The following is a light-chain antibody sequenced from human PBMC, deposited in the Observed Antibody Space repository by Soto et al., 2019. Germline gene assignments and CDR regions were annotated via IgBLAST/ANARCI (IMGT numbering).Light chain of an antibody. V-gene: IGKV3-11*01. Sequence: IVLTEALSTLSLSPGARATPSCRASQSVSSYLAWYHQKPGQAPRLLIYDASNRATGIPARFSGSGSGTDFTLTINSLEPEDFAVYYCQQRSNWPPTFGQGTRLEI. CDR3: QQRSNWPPT. J-gene: IGKJ5*01. CDR1: QSVSSY. CDR2: DAS.